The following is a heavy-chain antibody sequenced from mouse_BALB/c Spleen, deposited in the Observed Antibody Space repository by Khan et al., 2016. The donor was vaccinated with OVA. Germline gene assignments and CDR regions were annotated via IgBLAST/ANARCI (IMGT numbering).Heavy chain of an antibody. CDR1: GYTFTSYT. J-gene: IGHJ3*01. CDR3: VKDGADHRNDGWFAY. D-gene: IGHD2-14*01. CDR2: INPSNGYT. Sequence: VQLKESGAELARPGASVKMSCKASGYTFTSYTIHWIKLRPGQGLEWIGYINPSNGYTNYNQTFKDKATFTADKSSTTAYMQLSSLTSDDSADNYWVKDGADHRNDGWFAYWGQGTMVTVSA. V-gene: IGHV1-4*01.